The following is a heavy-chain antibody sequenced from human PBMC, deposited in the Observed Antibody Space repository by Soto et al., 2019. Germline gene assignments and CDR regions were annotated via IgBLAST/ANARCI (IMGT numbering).Heavy chain of an antibody. CDR3: AREGYCSSTSCYSFDY. CDR2: IYSGGST. V-gene: IGHV3-66*01. J-gene: IGHJ4*02. D-gene: IGHD2-2*01. Sequence: PGVSLRLSCAASGFTVSSNYMSWVRQAPGKGLEWVSLIYSGGSTYYADSVKGRFTISRDNSKNTLYLQMNSLRAEDTAVYYCAREGYCSSTSCYSFDYWGQGTLVTVSS. CDR1: GFTVSSNY.